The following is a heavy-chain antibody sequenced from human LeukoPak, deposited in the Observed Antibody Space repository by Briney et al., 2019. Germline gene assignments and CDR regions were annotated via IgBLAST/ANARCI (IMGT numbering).Heavy chain of an antibody. Sequence: PSETLSLTCTVSGGSISSGSYYCSWIRQPAGKGLEWIGRIYTSGSTNYNPSLKSRVTISVDTSKNQFSLKLSSVTAADTAVYYCARAVAATTNSFDYWGQGTLVTVSS. CDR1: GGSISSGSYY. CDR3: ARAVAATTNSFDY. D-gene: IGHD2-15*01. V-gene: IGHV4-61*02. CDR2: IYTSGST. J-gene: IGHJ4*02.